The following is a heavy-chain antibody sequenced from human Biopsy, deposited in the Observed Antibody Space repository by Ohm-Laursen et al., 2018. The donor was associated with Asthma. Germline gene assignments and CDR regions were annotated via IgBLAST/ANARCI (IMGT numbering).Heavy chain of an antibody. CDR1: GFTFSDYY. V-gene: IGHV3-11*01. CDR2: INGKSNSI. CDR3: ARDSYSSGLYDDFES. J-gene: IGHJ4*02. Sequence: SLRLSCAASGFTFSDYYMSWIRQAPGKGLEWISDINGKSNSIEYADSVKGRFTISRDNAKNSLYLQMNSLRAEDTAVYYCARDSYSSGLYDDFESWGQGTLVTASS. D-gene: IGHD6-19*01.